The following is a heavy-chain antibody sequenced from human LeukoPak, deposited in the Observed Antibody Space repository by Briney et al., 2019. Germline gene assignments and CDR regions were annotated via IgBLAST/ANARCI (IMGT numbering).Heavy chain of an antibody. CDR1: GGSISTYY. CDR3: ARDGSARYYFDY. CDR2: IYYSGST. V-gene: IGHV4-59*01. Sequence: SETLSLTCTVSGGSISTYYWNWIRQPPGKGLEWIGYIYYSGSTNYNPSLKSRVTISVDTSKNQFSLKLSSVTAADAAMYYCARDGSARYYFDYWGQGTLVTVSS. J-gene: IGHJ4*02.